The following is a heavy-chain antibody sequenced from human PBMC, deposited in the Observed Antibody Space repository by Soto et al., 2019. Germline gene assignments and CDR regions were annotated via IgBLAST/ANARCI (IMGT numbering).Heavy chain of an antibody. J-gene: IGHJ4*02. CDR1: GFSLSTSGMR. CDR2: IDWDDDK. V-gene: IGHV2-70*04. D-gene: IGHD2-8*02. CDR3: ARGTGDGLDY. Sequence: SGPTLVNPTQTLTLTCTFSGFSLSTSGMRVSWIRQPPGKALEWLARIDWDDDKFYSTSLKTRLTISKDTSKNQVVLTMTNMDPVDTATYYCARGTGDGLDYWGQGTLVTVSS.